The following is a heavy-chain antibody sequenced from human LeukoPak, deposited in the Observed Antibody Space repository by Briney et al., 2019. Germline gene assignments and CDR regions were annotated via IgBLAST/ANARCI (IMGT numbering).Heavy chain of an antibody. Sequence: SETLSLTCAVSGGSIITTNWWSWLRPPPGNGLEWIGEVHLNGATHYNPSLGSRVSMSIDKSKNHMSLKLTSVTAADTAIYYCTRESGAFSPFGFWGQGTLVTVSS. J-gene: IGHJ4*02. V-gene: IGHV4-4*02. CDR1: GGSIITTNW. D-gene: IGHD1-26*01. CDR2: VHLNGAT. CDR3: TRESGAFSPFGF.